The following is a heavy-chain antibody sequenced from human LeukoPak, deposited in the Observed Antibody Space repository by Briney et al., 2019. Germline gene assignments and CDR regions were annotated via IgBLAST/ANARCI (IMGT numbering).Heavy chain of an antibody. D-gene: IGHD3-10*01. CDR3: ARGGYFYGSGSYYNEYNWFDP. J-gene: IGHJ5*02. Sequence: SETLSLTCAVYGGSFSGYYWSWIRQPPGKGPEWIGEINHSGSTNYNPSLKSRVTISVDTSKNQFSLKLSSMTAADTAVYYCARGGYFYGSGSYYNEYNWFDPWGQGTLVTVSS. CDR2: INHSGST. V-gene: IGHV4-34*01. CDR1: GGSFSGYY.